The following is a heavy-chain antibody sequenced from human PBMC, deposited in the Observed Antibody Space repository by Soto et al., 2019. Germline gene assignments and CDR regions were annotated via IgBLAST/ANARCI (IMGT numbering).Heavy chain of an antibody. CDR3: ARVYDTVTEEPFDY. CDR2: INVGNGNT. CDR1: GYTFTSYA. D-gene: IGHD4-17*01. V-gene: IGHV1-3*01. Sequence: QVQLVQSGAEVKKPGASVKVSCKASGYTFTSYAMHWVRQAPGQRLEWMGWINVGNGNTKYSQKFQGRVTITRDTSARTAYMELSSLRSEDTAVYYCARVYDTVTEEPFDYWGQGTLVTVSS. J-gene: IGHJ4*02.